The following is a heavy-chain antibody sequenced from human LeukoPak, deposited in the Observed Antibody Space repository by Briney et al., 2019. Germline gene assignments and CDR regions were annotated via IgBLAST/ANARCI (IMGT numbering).Heavy chain of an antibody. D-gene: IGHD3-10*01. V-gene: IGHV3-33*01. CDR3: ARGRYYYGSGSSEAQY. CDR1: GFTFSSYG. J-gene: IGHJ4*02. CDR2: IWYDGSNK. Sequence: GGSLRLACAASGFTFSSYGMHWVRQAPGKGLEWVAVIWYDGSNKYYADSVKGRFTISRDNSKNTLYLQMNSLRAEDTAVYYCARGRYYYGSGSSEAQYWGQGTLVTVSS.